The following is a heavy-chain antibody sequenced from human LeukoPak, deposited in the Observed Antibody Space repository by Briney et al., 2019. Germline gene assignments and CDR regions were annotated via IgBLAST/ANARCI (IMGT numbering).Heavy chain of an antibody. CDR3: AKQARRAYYYGSGTYAGSHYFDY. D-gene: IGHD3-10*01. V-gene: IGHV3-30*18. CDR1: GFTFSSYG. J-gene: IGHJ4*02. CDR2: ISSDGSHK. Sequence: GGSLRLSCAASGFTFSSYGMHWVRQAPGKGLEWVALISSDGSHKSYADSVKGRFTISRDNSKNSLYLQMNSLRTEDTAVYYCAKQARRAYYYGSGTYAGSHYFDYWGQGTLVTVSS.